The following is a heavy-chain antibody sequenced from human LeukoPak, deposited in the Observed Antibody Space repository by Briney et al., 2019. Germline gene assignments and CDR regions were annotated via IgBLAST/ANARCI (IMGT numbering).Heavy chain of an antibody. V-gene: IGHV1-2*02. CDR3: ARVMRGTIVATIKYYYYMDV. CDR2: INPNSGGT. Sequence: ASVKVSCKAAGYTFTGYYMSWVRQAPGQGLEWMGWINPNSGGTKYAQKFQGRVTMTRDTSTSTAYMELSRLRSDDTAVYYCARVMRGTIVATIKYYYYMDVWGKGTTVTVS. J-gene: IGHJ6*03. D-gene: IGHD5-12*01. CDR1: GYTFTGYY.